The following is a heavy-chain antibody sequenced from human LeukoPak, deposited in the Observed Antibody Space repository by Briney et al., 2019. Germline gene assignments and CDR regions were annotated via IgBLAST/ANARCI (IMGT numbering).Heavy chain of an antibody. D-gene: IGHD1-14*01. Sequence: GGPLRLSCAASGFTFSSYRINGVGQPPGKGLEWVSYISSSSSTIYYADSVKGRFTISRDNAKNSLYLQMNSLRDEDTAVYYCARDRITGFDYWGQGTLVTVSS. CDR3: ARDRITGFDY. CDR1: GFTFSSYR. V-gene: IGHV3-48*02. J-gene: IGHJ4*02. CDR2: ISSSSSTI.